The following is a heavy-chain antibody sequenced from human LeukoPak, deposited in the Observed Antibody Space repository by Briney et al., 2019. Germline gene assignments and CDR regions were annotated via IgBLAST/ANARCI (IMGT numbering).Heavy chain of an antibody. D-gene: IGHD6-13*01. CDR3: ARGIAAAGTWVVIDY. CDR1: GYTFTGYY. J-gene: IGHJ4*02. V-gene: IGHV1-2*02. Sequence: ASVKVSCKASGYTFTGYYIHWVRQAPGQGLEWMGWINPKSGGTNYAQKFQGRVTMTRDTSINTAYMELSRLRSDDTAVYYCARGIAAAGTWVVIDYWGQGTLVTVSS. CDR2: INPKSGGT.